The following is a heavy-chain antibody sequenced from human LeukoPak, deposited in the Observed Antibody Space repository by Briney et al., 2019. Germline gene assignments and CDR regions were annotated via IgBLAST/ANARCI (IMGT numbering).Heavy chain of an antibody. Sequence: GESLKISCKGSGYSFTSYWISWVRQMPGKGLEWMGRIDPSDSYTNYSPPFQGHVTISADKSISTAYLQWSSLKASDTAMYYCARARYYSSSWPHFDYWGQGTLVTVSS. CDR1: GYSFTSYW. CDR2: IDPSDSYT. J-gene: IGHJ4*02. CDR3: ARARYYSSSWPHFDY. D-gene: IGHD6-13*01. V-gene: IGHV5-10-1*01.